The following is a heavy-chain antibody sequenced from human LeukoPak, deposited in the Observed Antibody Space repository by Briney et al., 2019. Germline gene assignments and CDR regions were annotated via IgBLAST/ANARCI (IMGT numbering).Heavy chain of an antibody. J-gene: IGHJ3*02. CDR1: GFTFISYG. CDR3: ARDGGVGGSYFEGAFDI. Sequence: GGSLRLSCAASGFTFISYGMHWVRQAPGKGLEWVAVIWYDGSNKYYADSVKGRFTISRDNSKNTLYLQMNSLRAEDAAVYYCARDGGVGGSYFEGAFDIWGQGTMVTVSS. D-gene: IGHD1-26*01. CDR2: IWYDGSNK. V-gene: IGHV3-33*01.